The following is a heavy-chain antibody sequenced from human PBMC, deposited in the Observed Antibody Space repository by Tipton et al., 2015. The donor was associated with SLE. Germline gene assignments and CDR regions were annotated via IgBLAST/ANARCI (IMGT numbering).Heavy chain of an antibody. Sequence: TLSLTCTVSGGSISSYYWSWIRQPAGKGLEWIGRVYSSGSTNYNPSLKSRVTMSVDTSKNQFSLKLSSVTAADTAVYYCARHPPRGIADHWGQGTLVTVSS. J-gene: IGHJ5*02. CDR2: VYSSGST. CDR3: ARHPPRGIADH. D-gene: IGHD3-16*01. CDR1: GGSISSYY. V-gene: IGHV4-4*07.